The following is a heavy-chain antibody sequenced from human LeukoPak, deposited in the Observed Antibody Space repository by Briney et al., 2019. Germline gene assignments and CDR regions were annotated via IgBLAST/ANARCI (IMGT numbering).Heavy chain of an antibody. Sequence: ASVKVSCKASGYTFTGYYMHWVRQAPGQGLEWMGWINPNSGGTNYAQNFQGRVTMTRDTSISTAYMELSRLRSDDTAVYYCARGTSSIAVDFYWGQGTLVTVSS. J-gene: IGHJ4*02. D-gene: IGHD6-19*01. V-gene: IGHV1-2*02. CDR2: INPNSGGT. CDR3: ARGTSSIAVDFY. CDR1: GYTFTGYY.